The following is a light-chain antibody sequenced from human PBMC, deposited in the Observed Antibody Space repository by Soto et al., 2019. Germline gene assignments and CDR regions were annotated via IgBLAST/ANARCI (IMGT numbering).Light chain of an antibody. Sequence: QSVLTQPASVSGSPGQSITISCTGTSSDVGRYNYVSWYQQHPGKAPKLMIYDVSYRPSGVSDRFSGSKSGNTASLTISGLQSEDEADYYCDSYTSGSSYVFGTGTKLTVL. J-gene: IGLJ1*01. V-gene: IGLV2-14*01. CDR1: SSDVGRYNY. CDR3: DSYTSGSSYV. CDR2: DVS.